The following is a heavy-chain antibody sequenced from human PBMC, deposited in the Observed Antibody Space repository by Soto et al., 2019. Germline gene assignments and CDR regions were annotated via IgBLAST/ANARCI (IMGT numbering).Heavy chain of an antibody. CDR1: GYTFTIYG. D-gene: IGHD5-12*01. V-gene: IGHV1-18*01. CDR3: ARSHIVATVTVDY. Sequence: ASVKVSCKASGYTFTIYGISWVLQAPGQGLEWMGWISAYNGNTNYAQRLQGRVTMTTDTSTSTAYMELRSLRSDDTAVYYCARSHIVATVTVDYWGQGTLVTVS. J-gene: IGHJ4*02. CDR2: ISAYNGNT.